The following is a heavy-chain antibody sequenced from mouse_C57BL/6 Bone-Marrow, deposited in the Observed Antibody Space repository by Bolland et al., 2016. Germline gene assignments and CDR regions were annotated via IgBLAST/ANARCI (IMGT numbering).Heavy chain of an antibody. V-gene: IGHV1-55*01. CDR2: GST. D-gene: IGHD2-12*01. CDR3: ARSLRRWGRDYFDY. J-gene: IGHJ2*01. Sequence: GSTNYNEKFKSKATLTVDTSSSTSYMQLSSLTSEDSAVYYCARSLRRWGRDYFDYWGQG.